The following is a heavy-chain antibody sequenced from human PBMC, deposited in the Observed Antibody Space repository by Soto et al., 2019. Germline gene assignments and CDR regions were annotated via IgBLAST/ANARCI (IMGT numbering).Heavy chain of an antibody. CDR2: FDPEDGET. CDR3: ATGILGYSSSWAFDY. J-gene: IGHJ4*02. Sequence: GKGLEWMGGFDPEDGETIYAQKFQGRVTMTEDTSTDTAYMELSSLRSEDTAVYDCATGILGYSSSWAFDYWGQGTLVTVSS. D-gene: IGHD6-13*01. V-gene: IGHV1-24*01.